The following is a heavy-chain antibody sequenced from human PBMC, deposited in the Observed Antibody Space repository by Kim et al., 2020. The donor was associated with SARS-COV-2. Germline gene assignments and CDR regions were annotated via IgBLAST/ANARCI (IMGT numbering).Heavy chain of an antibody. V-gene: IGHV1-69*13. Sequence: SVKVSCKASGGTFSSYAISWVRQAPGQGLEWMGGIIPIFGTANYAQKFQGRVTITADESTSTAYMELSSLRSEDTAVYYCARCATPYYYDSSGYYRNFDYWGQGTLVTVSS. J-gene: IGHJ4*02. CDR3: ARCATPYYYDSSGYYRNFDY. D-gene: IGHD3-22*01. CDR1: GGTFSSYA. CDR2: IIPIFGTA.